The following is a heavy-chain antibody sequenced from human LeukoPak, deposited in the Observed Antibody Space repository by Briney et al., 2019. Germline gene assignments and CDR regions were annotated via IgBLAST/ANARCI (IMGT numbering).Heavy chain of an antibody. CDR3: ARGRGGDFDY. V-gene: IGHV3-74*01. CDR2: IKSDGGST. J-gene: IGHJ4*02. CDR1: GFTFSSYW. Sequence: PGGSLRLSCAASGFTFSSYWMHWVRHAPGKGLVWVSRIKSDGGSTSYADSVRGRFTISRDNAKNPLYLQMNSLRAEDTAVYYCARGRGGDFDYWGQGTLVTVSS.